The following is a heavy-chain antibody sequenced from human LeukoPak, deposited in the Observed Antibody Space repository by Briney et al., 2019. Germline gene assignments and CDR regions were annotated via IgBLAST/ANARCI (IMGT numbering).Heavy chain of an antibody. CDR1: GFIVSSNY. CDR2: IYSGGRT. J-gene: IGHJ4*02. Sequence: GGSLRLSCAASGFIVSSNYMNWVRQAPGKGLEWVSVIYSGGRTYYADSVKGRFTISRDNSKYTLYLQMNSLRAEDTAVYYCARGDRAASGFDYWGQGTLVTVST. V-gene: IGHV3-66*01. D-gene: IGHD2-15*01. CDR3: ARGDRAASGFDY.